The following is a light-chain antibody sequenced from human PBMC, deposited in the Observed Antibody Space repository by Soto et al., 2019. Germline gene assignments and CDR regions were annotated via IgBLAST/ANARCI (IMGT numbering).Light chain of an antibody. CDR2: GAS. V-gene: IGKV3-20*01. CDR1: QSVSSSY. Sequence: EIVLTQSPGTLSLSPGERATLSCRASQSVSSSYLAWYQQKPGQAPRLLISGASSRATGIPDRFSGSGSGTDFTLTISILEPEDFAVYYCHQYDSSPLTFGGGTKVEIK. CDR3: HQYDSSPLT. J-gene: IGKJ4*01.